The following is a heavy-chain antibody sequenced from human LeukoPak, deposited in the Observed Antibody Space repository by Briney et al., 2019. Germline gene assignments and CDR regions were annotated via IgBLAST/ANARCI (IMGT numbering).Heavy chain of an antibody. V-gene: IGHV3-23*01. CDR3: AKFAGTAGPGVGWFDP. CDR1: GFTFSSYA. Sequence: GGTLRLSCAASGFTFSSYAMSWVRQAPGKGLEWVSAISGSGGSTYYADSVKGRFTISRDNSKNTLYLQMNSLRAEDTAVYYCAKFAGTAGPGVGWFDPWGQGTLVTVSS. CDR2: ISGSGGST. J-gene: IGHJ5*02. D-gene: IGHD1-1*01.